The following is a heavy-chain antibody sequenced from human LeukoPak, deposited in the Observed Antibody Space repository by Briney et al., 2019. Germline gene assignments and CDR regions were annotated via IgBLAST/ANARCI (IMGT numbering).Heavy chain of an antibody. CDR1: GGSISSYY. Sequence: SETLSLTCTVSGGSISSYYWGWVRQPPGKGLEWIGSIDYSGNTYYNPSLKSRATISTDTSRSQFSLNLSSVTAADTAVYYCAREYTLYRSGWFLDYWGQGTVVTVSS. J-gene: IGHJ4*02. CDR3: AREYTLYRSGWFLDY. D-gene: IGHD6-19*01. CDR2: IDYSGNT. V-gene: IGHV4-39*07.